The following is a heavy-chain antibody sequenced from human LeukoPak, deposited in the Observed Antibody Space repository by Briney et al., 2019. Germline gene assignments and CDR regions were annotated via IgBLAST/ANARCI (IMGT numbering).Heavy chain of an antibody. CDR3: ARGGVASCYDY. CDR1: GYTFTSYA. J-gene: IGHJ4*02. Sequence: ASVKVSCKASGYTFTSYAMHWVRQTPGQRLEWMGWINAGNGNTKYSQKFQGRVTITRDTSISTAYMELSRLRSDDTAVYYCARGGVASCYDYWGQGTLVTVSS. D-gene: IGHD2-15*01. V-gene: IGHV1-3*01. CDR2: INAGNGNT.